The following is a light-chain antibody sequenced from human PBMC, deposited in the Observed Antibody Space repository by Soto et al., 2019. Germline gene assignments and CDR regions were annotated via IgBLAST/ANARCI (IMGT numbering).Light chain of an antibody. CDR3: NSYTSSSTYV. CDR1: SSDVGGYNY. V-gene: IGLV2-14*01. Sequence: QSALTQPASVSGSPGQSITISCTGTSSDVGGYNYVSWYQQHPGNAPKLVIYDVSNRPSGVSSRFSGSKSGNTASLTISGLQAEDEADYYCNSYTSSSTYVFGTGTKLTVL. J-gene: IGLJ1*01. CDR2: DVS.